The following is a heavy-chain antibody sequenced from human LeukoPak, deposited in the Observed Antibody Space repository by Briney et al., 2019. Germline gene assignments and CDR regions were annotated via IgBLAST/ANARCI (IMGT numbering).Heavy chain of an antibody. Sequence: SETLSLTCTVSGGSISSSSYYWGWIRQPPGKGLEWIGSIYHSGSTYYNPSLKSRVTISVDTSKNQFSLKLSSVTAADTAVYYCARVGTLSWGAFDIWGQGTMVTVSS. CDR1: GGSISSSSYY. V-gene: IGHV4-39*07. J-gene: IGHJ3*02. CDR3: ARVGTLSWGAFDI. CDR2: IYHSGST. D-gene: IGHD3-16*01.